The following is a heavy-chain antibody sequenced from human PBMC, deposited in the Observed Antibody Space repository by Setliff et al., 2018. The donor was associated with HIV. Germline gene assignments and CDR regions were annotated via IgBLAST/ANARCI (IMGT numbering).Heavy chain of an antibody. J-gene: IGHJ4*02. D-gene: IGHD1-20*01. Sequence: SETLSLTCAVYGGSLRNYYWSWIRQPPGKGLEWIAEINPSGTTNYNPSLKSRVTISVDTSKKQFSLKLSSVTAADTAVYYCATWGRNNWNYFSYWGQGTLVTVSS. CDR3: ATWGRNNWNYFSY. CDR1: GGSLRNYY. V-gene: IGHV4-34*01. CDR2: INPSGTT.